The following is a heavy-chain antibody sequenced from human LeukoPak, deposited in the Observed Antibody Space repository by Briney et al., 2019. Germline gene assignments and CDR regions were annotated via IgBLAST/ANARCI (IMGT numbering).Heavy chain of an antibody. CDR2: ISNSSSYI. D-gene: IGHD5-18*01. CDR1: GFTFSRYS. V-gene: IGHV3-21*01. Sequence: GGSLRLSCAASGFTFSRYSMNWVRQAPGKGLEWVSSISNSSSYIYYADSVKGRFTISRDNAKNSLYLQMNSLRAEDTAVYYCARVLGGYSYGYLGYYFDYWGQGTLVTVSS. CDR3: ARVLGGYSYGYLGYYFDY. J-gene: IGHJ4*02.